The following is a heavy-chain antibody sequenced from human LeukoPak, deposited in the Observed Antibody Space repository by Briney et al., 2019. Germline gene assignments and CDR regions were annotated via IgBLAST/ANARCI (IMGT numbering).Heavy chain of an antibody. D-gene: IGHD2-2*02. CDR1: GYSFTSNW. V-gene: IGHV5-51*01. CDR2: IFPGDSNT. J-gene: IGHJ4*02. CDR3: ARQGCSSTSCHTIDY. Sequence: GESLQISFKASGYSFTSNWIAWVRQMPGKGLEMMGIIFPGDSNTRYSPSFQGQVTISVDKSISAAYLQWSSLKASDTARYYCARQGCSSTSCHTIDYWGQGTLVTVSS.